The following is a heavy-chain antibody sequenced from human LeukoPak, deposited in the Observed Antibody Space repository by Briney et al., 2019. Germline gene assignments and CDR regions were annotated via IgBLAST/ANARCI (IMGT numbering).Heavy chain of an antibody. D-gene: IGHD1-26*01. CDR1: GFIVNTYY. J-gene: IGHJ4*02. CDR3: ARIYSGSHYS. V-gene: IGHV3-53*01. CDR2: IYSDGST. Sequence: PGGSLRLSCAVSGFIVNTYYMSWVRQAPGKGLEWVSIIYSDGSTYYADSVKGRFTISRDTSKNTLFLQMNRLRAEDTAVYYCARIYSGSHYSWGQGTLVTISS.